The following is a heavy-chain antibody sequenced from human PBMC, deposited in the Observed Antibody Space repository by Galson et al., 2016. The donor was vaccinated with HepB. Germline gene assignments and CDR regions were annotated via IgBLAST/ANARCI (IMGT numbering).Heavy chain of an antibody. Sequence: SLRLSCAASGFMFSNYWMTWVRQAPGKGLEWVSYISSSSSTIYYADSVKGRFTISRDNAKNSLYLQMNSLRDEDTAVYYCARDRWQEGSSWQFDYWGQGTLVTVSS. V-gene: IGHV3-48*02. D-gene: IGHD6-13*01. J-gene: IGHJ4*02. CDR2: ISSSSSTI. CDR1: GFMFSNYW. CDR3: ARDRWQEGSSWQFDY.